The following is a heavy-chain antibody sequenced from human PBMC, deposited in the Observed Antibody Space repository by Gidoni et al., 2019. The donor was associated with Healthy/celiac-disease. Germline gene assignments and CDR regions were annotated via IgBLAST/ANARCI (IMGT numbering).Heavy chain of an antibody. Sequence: QVQLQESGPGLVKPSETLSLTCTVSGGSISSYYWSWIRQPPGKGLEWIGYIYYSGSTNYNPSLKSRVTISVDTSKNQFSLKLSSVTAADTAVYYCARSFEAGLIDYWGQGTLVTVSS. CDR3: ARSFEAGLIDY. V-gene: IGHV4-59*01. CDR2: IYYSGST. J-gene: IGHJ4*02. D-gene: IGHD6-19*01. CDR1: GGSISSYY.